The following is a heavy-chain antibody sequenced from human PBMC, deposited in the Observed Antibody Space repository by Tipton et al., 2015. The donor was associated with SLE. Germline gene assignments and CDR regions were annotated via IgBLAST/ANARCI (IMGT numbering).Heavy chain of an antibody. CDR3: ARRLGAFDI. J-gene: IGHJ3*02. CDR2: IYYSGST. V-gene: IGHV4-39*01. CDR1: GGSISSSSYY. D-gene: IGHD3-16*01. Sequence: LRLSCTVSGGSISSSSYYWGWIRQPPGKGLEWIGSIYYSGSTYYNPSLKSRVTISVDTSKNQFSLKLSSVTAADTAVYYCARRLGAFDIWGQGTMVTVSS.